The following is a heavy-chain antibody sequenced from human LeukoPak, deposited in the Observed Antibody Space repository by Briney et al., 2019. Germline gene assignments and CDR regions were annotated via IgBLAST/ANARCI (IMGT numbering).Heavy chain of an antibody. CDR1: GGSIRSYY. Sequence: KPSETLSLTCTVSGGSIRSYYWSWIRQPPGKGLEWIGYIYYSGSTNYNPSLKSRVNISVDTSKNQFSLKLSSVTAADTAVYYCARDLGNSYDYWGQGTLVTVSS. J-gene: IGHJ4*02. CDR3: ARDLGNSYDY. CDR2: IYYSGST. V-gene: IGHV4-59*01.